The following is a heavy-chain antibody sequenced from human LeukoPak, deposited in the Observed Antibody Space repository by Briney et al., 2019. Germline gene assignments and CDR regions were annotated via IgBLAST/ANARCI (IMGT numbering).Heavy chain of an antibody. CDR3: ARDFCSGGSCYPDAFDI. D-gene: IGHD2-15*01. V-gene: IGHV3-21*01. J-gene: IGHJ3*02. Sequence: GGSLRLSCAASGFTFSSYSMSWVRQAPGKGLERVSSISSSVSYIYYADSVKGRFTISRDNANNSLYLQMNSLRAEDTAVYYCARDFCSGGSCYPDAFDIWGQGTMVTVSS. CDR1: GFTFSSYS. CDR2: ISSSVSYI.